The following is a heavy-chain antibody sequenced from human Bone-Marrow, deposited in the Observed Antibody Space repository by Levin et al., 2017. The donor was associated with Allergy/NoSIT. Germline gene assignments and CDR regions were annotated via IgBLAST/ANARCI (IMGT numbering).Heavy chain of an antibody. CDR1: GGSINSHY. CDR2: TSYSGTA. Sequence: ASETLSLTCTVSGGSINSHYWSWIRQPPGKGLEYIGCTSYSGTASYNPSLKGRVSISLDTSRNEFSLRLTSVTAADTALYYCARVYGWYAVTFWGQGSLVTVSS. V-gene: IGHV4-59*11. J-gene: IGHJ4*02. D-gene: IGHD6-19*01. CDR3: ARVYGWYAVTF.